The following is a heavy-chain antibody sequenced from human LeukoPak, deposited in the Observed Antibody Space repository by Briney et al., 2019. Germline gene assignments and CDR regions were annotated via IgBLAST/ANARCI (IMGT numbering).Heavy chain of an antibody. V-gene: IGHV3-23*01. CDR1: GFTFSSYA. CDR2: ISGSGGST. Sequence: GGSLRLSCAASGFTFSSYAVSWVRQAPGKGLEWVSSISGSGGSTYSADSVKGRFTISRDNSKNTLYLQMNSLRAEDTALYYCAKDRSCTNDICHGDFDYWGQGTLVTVSS. J-gene: IGHJ4*02. D-gene: IGHD2-8*01. CDR3: AKDRSCTNDICHGDFDY.